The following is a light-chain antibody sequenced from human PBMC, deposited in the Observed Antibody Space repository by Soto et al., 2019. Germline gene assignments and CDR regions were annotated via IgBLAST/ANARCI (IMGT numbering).Light chain of an antibody. J-gene: IGLJ2*01. CDR1: SSDVGGYTY. V-gene: IGLV2-8*01. Sequence: QSALTQPPSASGSPGQSVTISCTGTSSDVGGYTYVSWYQQYPGKAPKLMTYEVNKRPSGVPDRFSGSKSGNTASLTVSGLQAEDEADYYCSSYAGSKNLVVGGGTKLTVL. CDR2: EVN. CDR3: SSYAGSKNLV.